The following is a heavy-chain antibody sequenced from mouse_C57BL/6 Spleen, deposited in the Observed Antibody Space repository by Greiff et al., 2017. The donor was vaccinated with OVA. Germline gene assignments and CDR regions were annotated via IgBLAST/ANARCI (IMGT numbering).Heavy chain of an antibody. CDR1: GYTFTSYW. CDR2: IDPSDSYT. CDR3: ARGDGRRGYFDV. D-gene: IGHD1-1*01. Sequence: QVQLQQPGAELVKPGASVKLSCKASGYTFTSYWMQWVKQRPGQGLEWIGEIDPSDSYTNYNQKFKGKATLTVDTSSSTAYMQLSSLTSEDSAVYYCARGDGRRGYFDVWGTGTTVTVSS. V-gene: IGHV1-50*01. J-gene: IGHJ1*03.